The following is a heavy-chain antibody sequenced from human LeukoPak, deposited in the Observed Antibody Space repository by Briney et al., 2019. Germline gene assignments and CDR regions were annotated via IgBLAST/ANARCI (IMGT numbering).Heavy chain of an antibody. V-gene: IGHV3-30*02. J-gene: IGHJ4*02. Sequence: GGSLRLSCATSGFNFRDYGMHWVRQAPGKGLEWVAFIRYDGNNKYYADSVKGRVTISRDNSKNTLYLQMNSLRAEDTAVFYCSRGIHRMDYDSSGYYHYWGQGTLVTVSS. CDR3: SRGIHRMDYDSSGYYHY. CDR1: GFNFRDYG. CDR2: IRYDGNNK. D-gene: IGHD3-22*01.